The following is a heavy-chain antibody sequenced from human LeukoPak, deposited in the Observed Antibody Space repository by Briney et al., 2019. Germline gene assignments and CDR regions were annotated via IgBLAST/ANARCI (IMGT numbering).Heavy chain of an antibody. D-gene: IGHD5-24*01. CDR3: TTVYGDGYNYGDI. V-gene: IGHV3-15*01. J-gene: IGHJ3*02. CDR2: IKSKTDGGTT. Sequence: PGGSLRLSCAASGFTFSNAWMSWVRQAPGKGLEWVGRIKSKTDGGTTDYAAPVKGRFTISRDDTKNTLYLQMNSLKTEDTAVYYCTTVYGDGYNYGDIWGQGTVVTVSS. CDR1: GFTFSNAW.